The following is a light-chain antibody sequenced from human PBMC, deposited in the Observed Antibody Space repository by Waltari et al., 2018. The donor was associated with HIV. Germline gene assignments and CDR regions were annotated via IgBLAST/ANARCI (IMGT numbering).Light chain of an antibody. V-gene: IGKV3-15*01. CDR3: QQNINWPVT. Sequence: EIVMTQSPATLSVSPGERATLSCRASQSVSSSLAWFQHKPGQAPRLLIYGASTRATGIPARFSGSGSGTEFTLTISSLQSEDFAVYYCQQNINWPVTFGGGTKVEIK. CDR1: QSVSSS. J-gene: IGKJ4*01. CDR2: GAS.